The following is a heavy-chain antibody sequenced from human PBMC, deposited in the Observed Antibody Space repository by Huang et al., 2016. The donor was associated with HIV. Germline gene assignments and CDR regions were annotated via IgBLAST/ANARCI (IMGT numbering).Heavy chain of an antibody. D-gene: IGHD3-10*01. Sequence: EVQLLESGGGLVQPGGSLRLSCAASGFTFNSYAMSWFRQAPGKGLEWVSAIIGTGNTPYYADSVKGRFTISRDNAMNTLYLQLNSLRPDDTAIYYCAKVRGSGSFYNDNWGQGTLVTVSS. CDR1: GFTFNSYA. V-gene: IGHV3-23*01. CDR3: AKVRGSGSFYNDN. CDR2: IIGTGNTP. J-gene: IGHJ4*02.